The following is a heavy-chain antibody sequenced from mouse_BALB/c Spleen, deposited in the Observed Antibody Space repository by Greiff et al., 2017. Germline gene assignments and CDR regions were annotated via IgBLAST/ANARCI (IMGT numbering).Heavy chain of an antibody. V-gene: IGHV2-6-7*01. CDR3: ARETGTSYYAMDY. J-gene: IGHJ4*01. Sequence: VQRVESGPGLVAPSQSLSITCTVSGFSLTGYGVNWVRQPPGKGLEWLGMIWGDGSTDYNSALKSRLSISKDNSKSQVFLKMNSLQTDDTARYYCARETGTSYYAMDYWGQGTSVTVSS. CDR1: GFSLTGYG. CDR2: IWGDGST. D-gene: IGHD4-1*01.